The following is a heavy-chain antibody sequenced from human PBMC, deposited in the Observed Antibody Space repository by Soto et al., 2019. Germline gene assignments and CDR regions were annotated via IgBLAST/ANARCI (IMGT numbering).Heavy chain of an antibody. Sequence: GGSLRLSCAASGFTFSSYGMHWVRQAPGKGLEWVAVIWYDGSNKYYADSVKGRFTTSRDNSKNTLYLQMNSLRAEDTAVYYCARDLVVGATLWYYGMDVWGQGTTVTVSS. V-gene: IGHV3-33*01. CDR3: ARDLVVGATLWYYGMDV. D-gene: IGHD1-26*01. J-gene: IGHJ6*02. CDR1: GFTFSSYG. CDR2: IWYDGSNK.